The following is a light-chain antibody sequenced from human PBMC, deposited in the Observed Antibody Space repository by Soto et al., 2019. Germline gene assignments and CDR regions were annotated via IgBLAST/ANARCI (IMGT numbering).Light chain of an antibody. CDR3: QQADSFPIT. J-gene: IGKJ5*01. V-gene: IGKV1-12*01. Sequence: DIXMTQSPXSLXXSVGDRXTXTXXASQGXXDRLAWYQQKPGQAPKLLIYATSTLQSGVPSRFSGGGSGTDFTLTISSLQPEDFATYYCQQADSFPITFGQGTRLEIK. CDR2: ATS. CDR1: QGXXDR.